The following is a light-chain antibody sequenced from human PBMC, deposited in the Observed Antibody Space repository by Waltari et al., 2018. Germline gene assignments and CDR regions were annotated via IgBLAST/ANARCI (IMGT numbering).Light chain of an antibody. CDR1: QSLSSTY. J-gene: IGKJ2*01. Sequence: EIVLTQSPGTLSLSPGERARLSCRASQSLSSTYLAWYQQKPGQAPRLLIYGASSRATGIPDRFSGSGSGTDFTLSISRLEPEDSAVYYCQQYGRSPYTFGQGTKLEIK. CDR3: QQYGRSPYT. V-gene: IGKV3-20*01. CDR2: GAS.